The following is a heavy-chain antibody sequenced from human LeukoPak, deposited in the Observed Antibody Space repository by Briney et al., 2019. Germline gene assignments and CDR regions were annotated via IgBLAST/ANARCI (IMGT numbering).Heavy chain of an antibody. CDR2: IYYSGST. Sequence: SETLTLTCTVSGGSISNYYWSWIRQPPGKGLEWIGYIYYSGSTNYNPSLKSRVTISADTSKNQFSLKLTSATAADTAAYYCAGALRWLAHDLWGQGTLVTVSS. CDR1: GGSISNYY. V-gene: IGHV4-59*08. D-gene: IGHD4-23*01. CDR3: AGALRWLAHDL. J-gene: IGHJ5*02.